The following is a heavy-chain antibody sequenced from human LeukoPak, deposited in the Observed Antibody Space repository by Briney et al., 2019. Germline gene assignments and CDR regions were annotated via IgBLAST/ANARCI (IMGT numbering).Heavy chain of an antibody. Sequence: PSQTLSLTCTVSGGSISSGSYYWSWIRQPAGKGLEWIGRIYTSGSTNYNPSLKSRVTISVDTSKNQFSLKLSSVTAADTAVYYCARAYYYGGFDPWGQGTLVTVSS. D-gene: IGHD3-10*01. CDR2: IYTSGST. CDR1: GGSISSGSYY. J-gene: IGHJ5*02. V-gene: IGHV4-61*02. CDR3: ARAYYYGGFDP.